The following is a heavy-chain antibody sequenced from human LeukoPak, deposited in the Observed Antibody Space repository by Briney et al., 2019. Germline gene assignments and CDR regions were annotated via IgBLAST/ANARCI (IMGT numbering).Heavy chain of an antibody. V-gene: IGHV3-7*03. CDR3: ASPPGIAAAGIYYYYYYMDV. J-gene: IGHJ6*03. CDR1: GFTFSNYW. D-gene: IGHD6-13*01. CDR2: IKQDESEK. Sequence: GGSLRLSCSASGFTFSNYWMSWVRQAPGKGLEWVANIKQDESEKYYVDSVKGRFTISRDNSKNTLYLQMNSLRAEDTAVYYCASPPGIAAAGIYYYYYYMDVWGKGTTVTVSS.